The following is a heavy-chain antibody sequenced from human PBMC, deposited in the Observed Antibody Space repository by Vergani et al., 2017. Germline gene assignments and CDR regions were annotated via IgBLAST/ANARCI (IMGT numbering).Heavy chain of an antibody. V-gene: IGHV4-30-2*05. CDR1: GGSISSGGYS. D-gene: IGHD3-22*01. CDR3: ASSLTMTPQL. CDR2: IYYSGST. J-gene: IGHJ4*02. Sequence: QLQLQESGSGLVKPSQTLSLTCAVSGGSISSGGYSWSWIRQPPGKGLEWIGYIYYSGSTYYNPSLKSRVTISVDTSKNQFSLKLSSVPAADTAVYYCASSLTMTPQLGGQGTLVTVSS.